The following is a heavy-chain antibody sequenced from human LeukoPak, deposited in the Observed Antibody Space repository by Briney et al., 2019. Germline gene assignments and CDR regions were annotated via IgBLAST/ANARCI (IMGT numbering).Heavy chain of an antibody. CDR2: IYYSGST. CDR3: ARGRQVSGSPIFDY. Sequence: SQTLSLTCTVSGGSISGGGYYWSWIRQHPGTGLEWIGYIYYSGSTYYNPSLKSRVTISVDTSKNQLSLKLSSVTAADTAVYYCARGRQVSGSPIFDYWGQGTLVTVSS. J-gene: IGHJ4*02. D-gene: IGHD3-10*01. V-gene: IGHV4-31*03. CDR1: GGSISGGGYY.